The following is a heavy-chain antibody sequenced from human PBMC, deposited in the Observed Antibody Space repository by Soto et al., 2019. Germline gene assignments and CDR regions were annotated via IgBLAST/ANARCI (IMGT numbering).Heavy chain of an antibody. CDR2: IHYNGNT. Sequence: SETLSLTCTVSGGSISSYYWSWIRQPPGKGLEWIGNIHYNGNTKYSPSLKSRVTMSVDTSKNHFSLRLISVTAADTAIYFCAREGNLGRWLQPLDFWGQGTLVTVSS. V-gene: IGHV4-59*01. D-gene: IGHD5-12*01. J-gene: IGHJ4*02. CDR1: GGSISSYY. CDR3: AREGNLGRWLQPLDF.